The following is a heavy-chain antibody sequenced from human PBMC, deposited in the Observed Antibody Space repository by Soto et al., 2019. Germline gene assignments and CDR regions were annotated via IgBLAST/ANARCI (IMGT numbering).Heavy chain of an antibody. CDR3: ARDRWDYYYYMDV. D-gene: IGHD1-26*01. V-gene: IGHV3-33*01. J-gene: IGHJ6*03. Sequence: GGSLRLSCAASGFTFSSYGMHWVRQAPGKGLEWVAVIWYDGSNKYYADSVKGRFTISRDNSKNTLYLQMNSLRAEDTAVYYCARDRWDYYYYMDVWGKGTTVTVS. CDR2: IWYDGSNK. CDR1: GFTFSSYG.